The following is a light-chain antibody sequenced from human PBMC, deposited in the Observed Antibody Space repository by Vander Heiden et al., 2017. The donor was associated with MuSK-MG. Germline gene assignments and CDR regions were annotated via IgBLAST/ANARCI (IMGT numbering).Light chain of an antibody. J-gene: IGLJ1*01. V-gene: IGLV2-8*01. CDR2: EVS. CDR3: SSYAGSNGGV. CDR1: SSDVGGYNY. Sequence: QSALTQPPPASGSPGQSVTISCTGTSSDVGGYNYVSWYQQHPGKAPKLMIYEVSKRPSGVPDRFSGSKSGNTASLTVSGLQAEDEADYYCSSYAGSNGGVFGTGTKVTVL.